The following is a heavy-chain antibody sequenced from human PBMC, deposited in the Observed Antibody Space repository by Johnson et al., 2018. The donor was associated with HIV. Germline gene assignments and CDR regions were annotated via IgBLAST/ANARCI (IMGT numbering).Heavy chain of an antibody. CDR3: AKGPDQLQSDACDV. J-gene: IGHJ3*01. CDR1: GFTFSTYW. Sequence: VQLVESGGGLVQPGGSLRLSCAASGFTFSTYWMNWVRQAPGKGLVWVSRLNSDGSRTDYADSVKGRFTISRDNAKNTLYLHMNSLRVEDMAVYYCAKGPDQLQSDACDVWGQGTMVTVSS. CDR2: LNSDGSRT. V-gene: IGHV3-74*01. D-gene: IGHD4-11*01.